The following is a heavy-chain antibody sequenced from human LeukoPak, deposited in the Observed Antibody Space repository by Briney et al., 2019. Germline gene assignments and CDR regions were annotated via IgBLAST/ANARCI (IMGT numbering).Heavy chain of an antibody. J-gene: IGHJ4*02. CDR1: GITFNTFG. D-gene: IGHD3-22*01. Sequence: GGSLRLSCAASGITFNTFGMNWVRQAPGRGLEWVSYISPGPTIIYYADSVKGRFTISRDNAKNSLYLQMNSLRADDTAVYYCVRDWGYDSSGYWQKYFDTWGQGTLVTVSS. CDR3: VRDWGYDSSGYWQKYFDT. CDR2: ISPGPTII. V-gene: IGHV3-48*01.